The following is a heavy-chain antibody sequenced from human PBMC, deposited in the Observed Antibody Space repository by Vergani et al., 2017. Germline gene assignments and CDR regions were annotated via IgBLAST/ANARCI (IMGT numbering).Heavy chain of an antibody. CDR1: GFTFSSYA. D-gene: IGHD3-10*01. V-gene: IGHV3-23*04. CDR3: ARDAYYGPDYGMDV. CDR2: ISGSGGST. Sequence: VQLVESGGGLVKPGGSLRLSCAASGFTFSSYAMIWVRQAPGKGLGWVSAISGSGGSTYYAYSVKGRFTISRDNSKNTLYIQMNSLRAEDTAVYYCARDAYYGPDYGMDVWGQGTTVTVSS. J-gene: IGHJ6*01.